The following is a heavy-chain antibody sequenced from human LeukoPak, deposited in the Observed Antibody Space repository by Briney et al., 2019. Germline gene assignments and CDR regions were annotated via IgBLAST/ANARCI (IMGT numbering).Heavy chain of an antibody. V-gene: IGHV4-4*07. CDR3: ARATGGDSYYYYMDV. Sequence: PSETLSLTCSISSGSITDFYWTWIRQPAGKGLEWIGRYSTSGSPSYNPSLNNRVTPSVDRSQNHFSLKLTSVTAADTAVYYCARATGGDSYYYYMDVWGKGTTVTVS. D-gene: IGHD2-21*02. CDR1: SGSITDFY. J-gene: IGHJ6*03. CDR2: YSTSGSP.